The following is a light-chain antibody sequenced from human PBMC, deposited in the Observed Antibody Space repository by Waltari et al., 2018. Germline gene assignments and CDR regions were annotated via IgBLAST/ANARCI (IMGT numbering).Light chain of an antibody. CDR2: DVS. J-gene: IGLJ2*01. Sequence: QSALTQPASVSGSPGQSITISCTGTSSDVGGYNYVSWYQQHPGKAPKLMIYDVSNRRSGVSNRFSSSKSGNTASLTISGLQAEDEADYYCSSYTSWDVVFGGGTKLTVL. CDR3: SSYTSWDVV. V-gene: IGLV2-14*03. CDR1: SSDVGGYNY.